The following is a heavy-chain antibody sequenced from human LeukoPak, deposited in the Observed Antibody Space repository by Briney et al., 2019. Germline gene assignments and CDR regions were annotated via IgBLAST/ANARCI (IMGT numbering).Heavy chain of an antibody. V-gene: IGHV4-59*01. CDR2: IYYSGST. D-gene: IGHD2-15*01. J-gene: IGHJ3*02. Sequence: SETLSLTCTVSGGSISSYYGSWIRQPPGKGLECIGYIYYSGSTNYNPSLKSRVTISVHTSKNQFSLKLSSVTAADTAVYYCARVPRDTYCSGGSCHSTGAFDIWGQGTMVTVSS. CDR1: GGSISSYY. CDR3: ARVPRDTYCSGGSCHSTGAFDI.